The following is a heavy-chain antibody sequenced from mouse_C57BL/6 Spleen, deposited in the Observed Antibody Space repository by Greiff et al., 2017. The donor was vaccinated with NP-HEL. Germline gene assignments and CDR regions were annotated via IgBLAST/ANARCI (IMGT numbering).Heavy chain of an antibody. CDR3: ARGLSITTVVAPFDY. Sequence: VQLQQSGPELVKPGASVKMSCKASGYSFTDYNMNWVKQSNGKSLEWIGVINPNYGTTSYNQKFKGKATLTVDQSSSTAYMQLNSLTSEDSAVYYCARGLSITTVVAPFDYWGQGTTLTVSS. J-gene: IGHJ2*01. CDR1: GYSFTDYN. V-gene: IGHV1-39*01. CDR2: INPNYGTT. D-gene: IGHD1-1*01.